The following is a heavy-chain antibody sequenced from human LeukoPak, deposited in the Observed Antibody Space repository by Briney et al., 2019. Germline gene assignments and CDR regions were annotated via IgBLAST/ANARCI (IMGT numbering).Heavy chain of an antibody. CDR3: ARVVGSYSDWFDP. Sequence: PGGSLRLSCAASGFTFSSYWMSWFRQAPEKGLEWVANIKQDGSEKYYVDSVKGRFTISRDNAKNSLYLQMNSLRAEDTAVYYCARVVGSYSDWFDPWGQGTLVTVSS. D-gene: IGHD1-26*01. CDR2: IKQDGSEK. CDR1: GFTFSSYW. V-gene: IGHV3-7*01. J-gene: IGHJ5*02.